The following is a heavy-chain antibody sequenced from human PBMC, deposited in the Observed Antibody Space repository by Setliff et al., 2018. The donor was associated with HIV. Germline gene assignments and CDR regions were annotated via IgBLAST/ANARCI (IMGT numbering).Heavy chain of an antibody. CDR1: GFTFRNYW. CDR3: AITGKDWNDDLYYSYYMDV. Sequence: GGSLRLSCATTGFTFRNYWMHWVRQAPGKGLEWVSRINSDGSSARYGDSVEGRFTISRDNAKNTLYLQMNSLSAEDTAVYHCAITGKDWNDDLYYSYYMDVWGKGTTVTVSS. J-gene: IGHJ6*03. CDR2: INSDGSSA. D-gene: IGHD1-1*01. V-gene: IGHV3-74*01.